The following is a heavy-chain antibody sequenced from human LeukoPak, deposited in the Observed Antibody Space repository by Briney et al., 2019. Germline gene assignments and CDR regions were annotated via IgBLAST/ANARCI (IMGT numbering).Heavy chain of an antibody. Sequence: ASVKVSCKASGYTFTSYGISWVRQAPGQGLEWMGGVIPLFGTVQYTRKFQGRVTINADKSTSTAYMELSSLKSDDTAVYFCARDTFTVTNPQHDAFDLWGQGTMITVSS. CDR2: VIPLFGTV. D-gene: IGHD4-17*01. CDR1: GYTFTSYG. J-gene: IGHJ3*01. V-gene: IGHV1-69*06. CDR3: ARDTFTVTNPQHDAFDL.